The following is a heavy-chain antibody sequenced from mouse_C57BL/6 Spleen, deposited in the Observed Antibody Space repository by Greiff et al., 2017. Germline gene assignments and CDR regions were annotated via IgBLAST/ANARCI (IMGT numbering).Heavy chain of an antibody. CDR1: GYSFTSYY. Sequence: VQLQQSGPELMKPGASVKISCKASGYSFTSYYIHWVKQRPGQGLEWIGWIYPGSGNTKYNEKFKGKATLTADTSSSTAYMQLSSLTSEDSAVYYCARGYGLYYAMDYWGQGTSVTVSS. D-gene: IGHD1-1*01. CDR2: IYPGSGNT. CDR3: ARGYGLYYAMDY. V-gene: IGHV1-66*01. J-gene: IGHJ4*01.